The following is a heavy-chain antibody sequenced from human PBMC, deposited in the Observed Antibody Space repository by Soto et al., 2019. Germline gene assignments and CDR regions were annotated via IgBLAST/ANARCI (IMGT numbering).Heavy chain of an antibody. Sequence: EGQLVQSGGGLVQPGGSLRLSCTASGFAFDDYYMDWVRQVPGKGLEWIGRTRDKPHNYAAEYVASVKGRSTISRDASKDSMYLQMNTVKPEDTAVYYCARDTGGSYDYWGQGALVIVS. V-gene: IGHV3-72*01. J-gene: IGHJ4*02. CDR1: GFAFDDYY. CDR3: ARDTGGSYDY. D-gene: IGHD1-26*01. CDR2: TRDKPHNYAA.